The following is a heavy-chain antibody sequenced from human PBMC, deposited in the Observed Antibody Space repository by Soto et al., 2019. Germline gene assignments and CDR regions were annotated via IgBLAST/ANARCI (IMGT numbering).Heavy chain of an antibody. CDR3: ARSSGGNFGIIIEGTNWFAP. Sequence: ASVKVSCKASGYPFSNYGIHWVRQAPGQRLEWMGWINPGNGNTRYSRKFQGRVTITGDHSASTVYMEVSSLTSEDTAMYYCARSSGGNFGIIIEGTNWFAPWGQGTLVTVSS. D-gene: IGHD1-26*01. CDR1: GYPFSNYG. J-gene: IGHJ5*02. CDR2: INPGNGNT. V-gene: IGHV1-3*01.